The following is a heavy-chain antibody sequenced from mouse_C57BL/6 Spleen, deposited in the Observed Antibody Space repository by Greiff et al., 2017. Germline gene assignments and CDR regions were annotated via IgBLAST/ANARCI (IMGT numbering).Heavy chain of an antibody. CDR2: INPNNGGT. CDR3: ARGYDYHWFAY. D-gene: IGHD2-4*01. J-gene: IGHJ3*01. V-gene: IGHV1-26*01. Sequence: VQLQQSGPELVKPGASVKISCKASGYTFTDYNMNWVKQSHGKSLEWIGDINPNNGGTSYNQKFKGKATLTVNKSSSTAYMELRSLTSEDTAVYYCARGYDYHWFAYWGQGTLVTVSA. CDR1: GYTFTDYN.